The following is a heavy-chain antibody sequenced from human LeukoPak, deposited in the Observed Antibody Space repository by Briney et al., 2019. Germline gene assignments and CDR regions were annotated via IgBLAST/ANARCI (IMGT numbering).Heavy chain of an antibody. V-gene: IGHV1-2*02. CDR1: GYTFTAYY. CDR2: INPNSGAT. J-gene: IGHJ3*02. CDR3: ARDLSSDAFDI. Sequence: ASVKVSCKASGYTFTAYYMRWVRQAPGQGLEWVGWINPNSGATNYAQNFQGRVTLTRDTSISTAYMELSSLRSDDTAVYFCARDLSSDAFDIWGQGTMVTVSS.